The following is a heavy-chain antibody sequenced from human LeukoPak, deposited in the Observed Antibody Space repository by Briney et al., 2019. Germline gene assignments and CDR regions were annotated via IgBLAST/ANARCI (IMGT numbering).Heavy chain of an antibody. Sequence: SETLSLTCTVSGGSISSSSHYWGWIRQPPGKGLEWIGSIYYSGSTYYNPSLKSRVTISVDTSKNQFSLKLSSVTAADTSVYYCASNSGHCSSNSCYYYYYMDVWGKGTTVTVSS. V-gene: IGHV4-39*01. J-gene: IGHJ6*03. CDR3: ASNSGHCSSNSCYYYYYMDV. CDR2: IYYSGST. CDR1: GGSISSSSHY. D-gene: IGHD2-2*01.